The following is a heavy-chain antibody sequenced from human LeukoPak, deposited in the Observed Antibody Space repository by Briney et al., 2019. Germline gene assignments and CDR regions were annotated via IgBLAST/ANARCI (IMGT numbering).Heavy chain of an antibody. Sequence: GASVKVSCKASGYTFTSYYMHWVRQAPGRGLEWMGIINPSGGSTTYAQKFQGRVIMTRDTSTSTVYMELYSLRSDDTAVYYCARPRGRDYSNYGGLDYWGQGTLVTVSS. CDR1: GYTFTSYY. D-gene: IGHD4-11*01. CDR2: INPSGGST. CDR3: ARPRGRDYSNYGGLDY. J-gene: IGHJ4*02. V-gene: IGHV1-46*01.